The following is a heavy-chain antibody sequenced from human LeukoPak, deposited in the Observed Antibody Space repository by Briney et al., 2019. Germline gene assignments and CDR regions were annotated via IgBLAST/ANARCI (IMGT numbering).Heavy chain of an antibody. D-gene: IGHD2-8*02. Sequence: GGSLRLSCAASGFTVSSNYMSWVRQAPGKGLEWVSVIYSGGSTYYADSVKGRFTISRDNSKNTLCLQMNSLRAEDTAIYYCATYRQVLLPFESWGQGTLVTVSS. CDR3: ATYRQVLLPFES. CDR2: IYSGGST. CDR1: GFTVSSNY. V-gene: IGHV3-66*01. J-gene: IGHJ4*02.